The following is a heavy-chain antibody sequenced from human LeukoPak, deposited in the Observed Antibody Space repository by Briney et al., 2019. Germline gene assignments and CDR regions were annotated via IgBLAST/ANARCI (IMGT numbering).Heavy chain of an antibody. V-gene: IGHV3-23*01. J-gene: IGHJ4*02. Sequence: PGGSLRLSRAASGFTFSNYAMSWVRQAPGKGLEWVSAISSGGGSTYYADSVKGRFTISKDNSKNTLYLQMNSLRAEDTAVYYCAKSPGYSSSWYDYWGQGTLVTVSS. CDR2: ISSGGGST. CDR1: GFTFSNYA. D-gene: IGHD6-13*01. CDR3: AKSPGYSSSWYDY.